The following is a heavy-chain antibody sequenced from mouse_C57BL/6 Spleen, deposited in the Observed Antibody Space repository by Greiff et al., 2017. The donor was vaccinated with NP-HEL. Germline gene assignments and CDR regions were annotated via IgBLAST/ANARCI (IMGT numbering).Heavy chain of an antibody. J-gene: IGHJ4*01. D-gene: IGHD1-1*01. CDR2: INPSSGYT. V-gene: IGHV1-4*01. Sequence: VQLQQSGAELARPGASVKMSCKASGYTFTSYTMHWVKQRPGQGLEWIGYINPSSGYTKYNQKFKDKATLTADKSSSTAYMQLSSLTSEDSAVYDCARGPPFTTVVATGAMDYWGQGTSVTVSS. CDR1: GYTFTSYT. CDR3: ARGPPFTTVVATGAMDY.